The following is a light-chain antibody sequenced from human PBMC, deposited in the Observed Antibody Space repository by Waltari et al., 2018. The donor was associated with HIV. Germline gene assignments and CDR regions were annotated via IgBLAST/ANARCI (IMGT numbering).Light chain of an antibody. J-gene: IGKJ2*01. CDR1: QSVSSS. V-gene: IGKV3-11*01. CDR2: DAS. CDR3: QQRGNWLYT. Sequence: EIVLTQSPATLSLSPGERATLSCRASQSVSSSLAWYQQKPGQAPRLLIYDASNRATGIPARFSGSGSGIDFTLTISSLEPEDFAVYYCQQRGNWLYTFGQGTKLEIK.